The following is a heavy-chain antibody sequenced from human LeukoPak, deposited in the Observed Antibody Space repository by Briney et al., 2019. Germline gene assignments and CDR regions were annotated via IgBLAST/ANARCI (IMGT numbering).Heavy chain of an antibody. V-gene: IGHV3-20*04. J-gene: IGHJ3*02. CDR2: INSDGTII. Sequence: PGGSLRLSCAASGFTFDDYGMSWVRQAPGKGLEWVSRINSDGTIIGYADSVKGRFTISRDNAKNTLYLQMNSLRADDTAVYYCAKELARDDAFDIWGQGTMVTVSS. D-gene: IGHD1-1*01. CDR1: GFTFDDYG. CDR3: AKELARDDAFDI.